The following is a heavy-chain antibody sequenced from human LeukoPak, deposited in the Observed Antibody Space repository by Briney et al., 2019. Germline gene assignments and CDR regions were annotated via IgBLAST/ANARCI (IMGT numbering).Heavy chain of an antibody. CDR2: INYGGRT. CDR1: GGSISSYY. Sequence: SETLSLTCTVSGGSISSYYWSWIRQPPGKGLEWIGYINYGGRTNYNPSLKSRVTISVDTSKSQLSLKLSSVTAADTAVYYCARGREMATTPFDYWGQGTLVTVSS. J-gene: IGHJ4*02. D-gene: IGHD5-24*01. CDR3: ARGREMATTPFDY. V-gene: IGHV4-59*01.